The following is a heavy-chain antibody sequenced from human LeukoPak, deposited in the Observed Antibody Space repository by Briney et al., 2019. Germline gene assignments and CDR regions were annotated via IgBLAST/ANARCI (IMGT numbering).Heavy chain of an antibody. D-gene: IGHD3-10*01. Sequence: PGGSLRLSCAASGFTVSSNYMSWVGQAPGQGLEWVLVIYSGGSTYYAVSVKGRFNISRDNSKNTLYLQMNSLRAEDTAVYYCARDLTMVRGVLGVWGKGTTVTVSS. V-gene: IGHV3-53*01. CDR2: IYSGGST. J-gene: IGHJ6*04. CDR1: GFTVSSNY. CDR3: ARDLTMVRGVLGV.